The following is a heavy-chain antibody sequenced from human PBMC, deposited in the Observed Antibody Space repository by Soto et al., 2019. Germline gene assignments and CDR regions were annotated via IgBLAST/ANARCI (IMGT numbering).Heavy chain of an antibody. D-gene: IGHD3-16*01. V-gene: IGHV4-39*01. CDR2: MYYSGAT. Sequence: QLQLQESGPGLVKPSETLSLACTVSGGSISSNSYYWDWLRQPPGKGLEWIGSMYYSGATYHNPSIQSRITIAIVTAKTQFSLLLSSVTSADTAVYYCARHAAYDSGWGTSDGSDYWRPGSLVPATS. CDR1: GGSISSNSYY. CDR3: ARHAAYDSGWGTSDGSDY. J-gene: IGHJ4*02.